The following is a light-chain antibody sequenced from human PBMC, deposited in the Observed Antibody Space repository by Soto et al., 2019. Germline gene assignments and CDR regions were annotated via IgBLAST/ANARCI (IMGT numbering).Light chain of an antibody. J-gene: IGKJ5*01. CDR1: QSVSSTH. CDR2: GAS. V-gene: IGKV3-20*01. CDR3: QQYTSSPLT. Sequence: EIVLMQSPGTLSLSPGEIATLSCRASQSVSSTHLAWYRQKAGQAPRLLIYGASSRATDIPDRFSGSGSGTAVTHTISRLEPEECAVYYWQQYTSSPLTFGQRTRLETK.